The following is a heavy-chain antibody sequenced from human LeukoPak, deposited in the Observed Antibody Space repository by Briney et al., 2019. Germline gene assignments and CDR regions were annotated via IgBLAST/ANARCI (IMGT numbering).Heavy chain of an antibody. J-gene: IGHJ2*01. V-gene: IGHV3-15*01. Sequence: SGGSLRLSCAASGFTFSNAWMSWVRQAPGKGLEWVGRIKSKTDGGTTDYAAPVKGRFTISRDDSKNTLYLQMNSLKTEDTAVYYCTTAPIVDIVATMLNWYFDLWGRGTLVTVSS. D-gene: IGHD5-12*01. CDR1: GFTFSNAW. CDR3: TTAPIVDIVATMLNWYFDL. CDR2: IKSKTDGGTT.